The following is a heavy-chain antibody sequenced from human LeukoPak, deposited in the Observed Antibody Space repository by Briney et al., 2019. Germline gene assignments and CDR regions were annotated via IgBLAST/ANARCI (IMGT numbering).Heavy chain of an antibody. J-gene: IGHJ4*02. CDR2: IYTSGST. D-gene: IGHD3-3*01. CDR3: ARSVEMGPHYDFWSGYFDY. Sequence: SETLSLTCTVSGGSISSYYWSWIRQPAGKGLEWIGRIYTSGSTNYNPSLKSRVTISVDRSKNQFSLKLSSVTAADTAVYYCARSVEMGPHYDFWSGYFDYWGQGTLVTVSS. CDR1: GGSISSYY. V-gene: IGHV4-4*07.